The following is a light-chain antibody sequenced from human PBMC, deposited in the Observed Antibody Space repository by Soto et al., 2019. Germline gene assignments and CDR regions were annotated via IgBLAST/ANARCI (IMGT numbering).Light chain of an antibody. CDR3: QLYGPSLSWT. J-gene: IGKJ1*01. Sequence: EIVLTQSPGNLSLSPGERATLSCRASQSVGSFYLTWYQQNPGQAPRLLIYGTSSRATGIPDRFSGSGSGTDFTLTISRLEPEDFAVYYCQLYGPSLSWTFGQGTKVEIK. V-gene: IGKV3-20*01. CDR2: GTS. CDR1: QSVGSFY.